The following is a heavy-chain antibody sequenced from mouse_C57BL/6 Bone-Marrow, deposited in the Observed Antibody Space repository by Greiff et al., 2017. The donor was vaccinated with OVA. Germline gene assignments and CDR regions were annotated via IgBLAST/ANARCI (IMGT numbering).Heavy chain of an antibody. CDR2: IYPRSGNT. D-gene: IGHD1-1*01. CDR3: ARSGGSSHYAMDY. Sequence: VQLQQSGAELARPGASVKLSCKASGYTFTSYGISWVKQRTGQGLEWIGEIYPRSGNTYYNEKFKGKATLTADKSSSTAYMELRSLTSEDSAVYFCARSGGSSHYAMDYWGQGTSVTVSS. CDR1: GYTFTSYG. J-gene: IGHJ4*01. V-gene: IGHV1-81*01.